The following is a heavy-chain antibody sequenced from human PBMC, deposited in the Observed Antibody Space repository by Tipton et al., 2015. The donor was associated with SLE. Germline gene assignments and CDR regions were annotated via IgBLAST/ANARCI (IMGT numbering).Heavy chain of an antibody. D-gene: IGHD2-2*01. CDR3: ARGPPAGVVVPAAIWFDP. Sequence: TLSLTCAVSGGSINSGGYPWSWIRQPPGKGLEWIGDIFHSGSTYYNPSLKSRVTISVDRSKNQFSLKVNSVTAADTAVYYCARGPPAGVVVPAAIWFDPWGQGTLVTVSS. CDR2: IFHSGST. V-gene: IGHV4-30-2*01. CDR1: GGSINSGGYP. J-gene: IGHJ5*02.